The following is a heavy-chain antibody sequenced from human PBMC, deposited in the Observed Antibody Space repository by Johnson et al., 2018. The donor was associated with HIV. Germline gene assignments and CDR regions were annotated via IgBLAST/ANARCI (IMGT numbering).Heavy chain of an antibody. CDR3: ARGGGSLRWDLSFDI. D-gene: IGHD1-26*01. V-gene: IGHV3-13*01. Sequence: VQLVESGGGLVQPGGSLRLSCAASGFTFSSYAMSWVRQTTGKGLEWVSAIGTAGDTYYPSSVKGRFTISRENAKNSLYLQMNSLRAGDKAVYYCARGGGSLRWDLSFDIWGQGTMVTVSS. CDR2: IGTAGDT. J-gene: IGHJ3*02. CDR1: GFTFSSYA.